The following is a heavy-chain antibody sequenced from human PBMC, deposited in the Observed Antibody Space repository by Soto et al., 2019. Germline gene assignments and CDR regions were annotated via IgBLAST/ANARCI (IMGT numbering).Heavy chain of an antibody. CDR1: GVTLSRYW. J-gene: IGHJ4*02. CDR3: ARDLTVDFDY. V-gene: IGHV3-74*01. CDR2: INPDGTSK. Sequence: EVQVVESGGGVVQPGGSLRLSCAASGVTLSRYWVHWVRQGAGKGLAWVSRINPDGTSKSYADSVRGRFTISRDNFKNTVFLQMDSLRAVDTALYYCARDLTVDFDYWGQGSLVTVSS.